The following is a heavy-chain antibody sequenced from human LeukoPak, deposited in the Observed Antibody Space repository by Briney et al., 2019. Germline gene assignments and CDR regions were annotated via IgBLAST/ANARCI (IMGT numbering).Heavy chain of an antibody. V-gene: IGHV4-39*07. CDR1: GGSISSSSYY. CDR2: IYYSGST. J-gene: IGHJ4*02. Sequence: SETLSLTCTVSGGSISSSSYYWGWIRQPPGKGLEWIGSIYYSGSTYYNPSLKSRVTISVDTSKNQFSLKLSSVTAADTAVYYCARATTTFFDYWGQGTLVTDSS. D-gene: IGHD1-26*01. CDR3: ARATTTFFDY.